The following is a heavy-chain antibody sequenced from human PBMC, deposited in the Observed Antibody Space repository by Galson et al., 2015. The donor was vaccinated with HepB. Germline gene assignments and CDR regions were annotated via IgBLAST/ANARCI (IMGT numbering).Heavy chain of an antibody. CDR3: ARHFRHTLDS. Sequence: ETLSLTCVVSGDSVSNSDFFWGFIRQPPGKGLEWLGSVYYRGSIFYNPSLKCRVTMSVDTSNDHFSLRPTSVTATDTAVYYCARHFRHTLDSWGQGTLVTVSS. D-gene: IGHD2-15*01. V-gene: IGHV4-39*01. CDR2: VYYRGSI. J-gene: IGHJ4*02. CDR1: GDSVSNSDFF.